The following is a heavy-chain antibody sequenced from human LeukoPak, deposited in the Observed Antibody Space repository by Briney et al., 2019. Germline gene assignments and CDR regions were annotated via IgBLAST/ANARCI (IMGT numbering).Heavy chain of an antibody. D-gene: IGHD2-21*02. CDR1: GFTFSSYA. CDR2: ISYDGNNK. CDR3: TRDLERHIVVVTASGLDY. V-gene: IGHV3-30-3*01. Sequence: PGGSLRLSCAASGFTFSSYAMHWVRQAPGKGLEWVAVISYDGNNKYYADSVKGRFTISRDNSKNTLYLQMNSLRAEDTAVYFCTRDLERHIVVVTASGLDYWGQGTLVTVSS. J-gene: IGHJ4*02.